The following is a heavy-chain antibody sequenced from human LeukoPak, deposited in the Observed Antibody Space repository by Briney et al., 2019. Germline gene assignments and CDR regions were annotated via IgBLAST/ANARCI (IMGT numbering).Heavy chain of an antibody. D-gene: IGHD6-6*01. CDR3: ARDQFEYSSSAVDY. CDR2: INPNSGGT. V-gene: IGHV1-2*02. Sequence: GASVKVSCKASGYTLTGYYMHWVRQAPGRGLEWMGWINPNSGGTNYAQKFQGRVTMTRDTSISTAYMELSRLRSDDTAVYYCARDQFEYSSSAVDYWGQGTLVTVSS. J-gene: IGHJ4*02. CDR1: GYTLTGYY.